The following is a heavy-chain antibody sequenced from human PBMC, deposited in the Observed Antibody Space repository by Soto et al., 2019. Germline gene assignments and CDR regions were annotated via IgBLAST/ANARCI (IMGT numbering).Heavy chain of an antibody. J-gene: IGHJ6*02. CDR2: IYYSGST. V-gene: IGHV4-59*01. CDR3: AREGTTVVSYYYYGMDV. Sequence: KTSETLSLTCTVSGGSISSYYWSWIRQPPGKGLEWIGYIYYSGSTNYNHSLKSRVTISVDTSKNQFSLKLSSVTAADTAVYYCAREGTTVVSYYYYGMDVWGQGNTVTVSS. CDR1: GGSISSYY. D-gene: IGHD1-1*01.